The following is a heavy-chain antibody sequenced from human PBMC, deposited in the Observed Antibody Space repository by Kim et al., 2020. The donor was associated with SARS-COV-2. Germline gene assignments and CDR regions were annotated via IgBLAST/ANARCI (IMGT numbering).Heavy chain of an antibody. Sequence: SETLSLTCAVSGGSISSSNWWSWVRQPPGKGLEWIGEISDSGSTNYNPSLKSRVIILIDKSKNHFSLKLSSVTAADTAVYYCARDGGGNFRNWYFDLWGRGTLVIVSS. J-gene: IGHJ2*01. D-gene: IGHD3-16*01. CDR3: ARDGGGNFRNWYFDL. V-gene: IGHV4-4*02. CDR1: GGSISSSNW. CDR2: ISDSGST.